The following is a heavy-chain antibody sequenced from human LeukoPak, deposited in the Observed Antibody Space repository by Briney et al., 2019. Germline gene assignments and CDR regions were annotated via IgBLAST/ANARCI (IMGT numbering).Heavy chain of an antibody. CDR2: IISFFGAA. Sequence: GASVKVSCKASGGTSNSSGISWVRQAPGQGLEWMGGIISFFGAAHYIQKFQGRLTITADESTSTAYMELSSLTSEDTAVYYCTRDPSVDYDLLSHWFDPWGQGTLVTVSS. J-gene: IGHJ5*02. V-gene: IGHV1-69*13. D-gene: IGHD3-9*01. CDR1: GGTSNSSG. CDR3: TRDPSVDYDLLSHWFDP.